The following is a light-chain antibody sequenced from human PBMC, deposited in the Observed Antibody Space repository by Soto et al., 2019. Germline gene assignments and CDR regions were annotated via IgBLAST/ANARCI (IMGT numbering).Light chain of an antibody. J-gene: IGLJ2*01. CDR3: ETWDSNIQV. CDR1: SGHRSHI. Sequence: QLVLPQSSSASASLGSSVKLTCTLASGHRSHIIAWHQQQPGKAPRFLMRLEGSGKYNKGSAVRDRFSGSSSGADRYLTISNLQSDDEADYFCETWDSNIQVFGGGTQLTVL. V-gene: IGLV4-60*03. CDR2: LEGSGKY.